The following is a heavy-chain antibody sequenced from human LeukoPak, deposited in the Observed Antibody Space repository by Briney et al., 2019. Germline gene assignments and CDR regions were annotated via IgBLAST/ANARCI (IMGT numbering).Heavy chain of an antibody. Sequence: PSETLSLTCTVSGVSISSSTYFWGWIRQSPVKALEWLGTIYYRGNIYYNPSLKSRLTISVDASKNHFSLRLNSVTAADTAVYYCAADYGDRHFDYWGQGNLVTVSS. CDR1: GVSISSSTYF. CDR2: IYYRGNI. V-gene: IGHV4-39*02. CDR3: AADYGDRHFDY. D-gene: IGHD4-17*01. J-gene: IGHJ4*02.